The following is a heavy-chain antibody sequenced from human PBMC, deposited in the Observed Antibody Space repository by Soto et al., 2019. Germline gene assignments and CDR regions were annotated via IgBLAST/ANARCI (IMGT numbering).Heavy chain of an antibody. D-gene: IGHD6-19*01. CDR1: GFTFSDYA. CDR2: ISYDGSNK. CDR3: ARDHSASGCGDGAFEI. V-gene: IGHV3-30-3*01. J-gene: IGHJ3*02. Sequence: QVQLVESGGGVVQPGRSLRLSCAASGFTFSDYAMHWVRQAPGKGLEWLALISYDGSNKYYADSVKGRFTISRDNSKNTLYLQMNSLTAEDTAGYYCARDHSASGCGDGAFEIWGQGTLVTVSS.